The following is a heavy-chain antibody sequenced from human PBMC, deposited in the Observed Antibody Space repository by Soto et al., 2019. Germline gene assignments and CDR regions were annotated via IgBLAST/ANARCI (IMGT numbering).Heavy chain of an antibody. Sequence: EVQLLESGGGLVQPGGSLRLSCVASGSTFSSYDMSWIRQAPGKGLEWISGLSGSGGRTTFADSVKGGFTISRDNSKNTLYLEMNSLRVEDTAVYYCAKDSGYDSTDWGQGTLVTVSS. D-gene: IGHD3-22*01. J-gene: IGHJ4*02. CDR2: LSGSGGRT. V-gene: IGHV3-23*01. CDR1: GSTFSSYD. CDR3: AKDSGYDSTD.